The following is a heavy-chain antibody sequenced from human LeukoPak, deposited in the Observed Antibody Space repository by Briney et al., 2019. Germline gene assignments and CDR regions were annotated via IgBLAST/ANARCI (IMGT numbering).Heavy chain of an antibody. Sequence: PGGSLRLSCAASGFTFSNYAMHWVRQAPGKVLEWVAAISYDGRNKHYADPVKGRFTISRDNSENTVYLQINTLRGEDAAVYYCAKSGLNRFDYWGQGTLVTVSS. D-gene: IGHD2-15*01. CDR3: AKSGLNRFDY. J-gene: IGHJ4*02. CDR1: GFTFSNYA. CDR2: ISYDGRNK. V-gene: IGHV3-30*18.